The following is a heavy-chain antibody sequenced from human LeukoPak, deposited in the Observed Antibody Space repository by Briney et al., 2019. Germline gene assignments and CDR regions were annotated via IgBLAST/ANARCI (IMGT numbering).Heavy chain of an antibody. D-gene: IGHD4-17*01. CDR3: ARGYGPLSHWFDP. CDR1: GFTVSSNY. Sequence: QPGGSLRLSCAASGFTVSSNYMSWVRQAPGKGLEWVSVIYSGGSTYYADSVKGRFTISRDNSKNTLYLQMNSLRAEDAAVYYCARGYGPLSHWFDPWGQGTLVTVSS. V-gene: IGHV3-66*01. CDR2: IYSGGST. J-gene: IGHJ5*02.